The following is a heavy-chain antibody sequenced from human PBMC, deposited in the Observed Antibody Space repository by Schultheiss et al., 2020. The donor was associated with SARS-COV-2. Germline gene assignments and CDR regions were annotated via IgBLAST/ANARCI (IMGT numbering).Heavy chain of an antibody. CDR3: ARAARAAFDY. CDR2: IYYSGST. V-gene: IGHV4-59*12. J-gene: IGHJ4*02. D-gene: IGHD2-15*01. Sequence: SETLSLTCTVSGGSISSYYWSWIRQPPGKGLEWIGYIYYSGSTNYNPSLKSRVTISVDTSKNQFSLKLSSVTAADTAVYYCARAARAAFDYWGQETLVTVSS. CDR1: GGSISSYY.